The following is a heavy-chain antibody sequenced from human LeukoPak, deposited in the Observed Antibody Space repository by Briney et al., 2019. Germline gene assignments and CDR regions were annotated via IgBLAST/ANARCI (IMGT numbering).Heavy chain of an antibody. CDR3: ARRYSKSSNWFDP. V-gene: IGHV4-39*01. CDR2: IYYSGST. J-gene: IGHJ5*02. D-gene: IGHD4-11*01. Sequence: WVRQAPGKGLEWIGSIYYSGSTYYNPSLKSRVTISVDTSKNQFSLKLSSVTAADTAVYYCARRYSKSSNWFDPWGQGTLVTVSS.